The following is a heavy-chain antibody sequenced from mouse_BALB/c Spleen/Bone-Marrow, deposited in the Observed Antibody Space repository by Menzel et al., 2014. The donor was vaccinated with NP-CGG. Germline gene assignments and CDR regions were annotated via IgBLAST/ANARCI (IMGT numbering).Heavy chain of an antibody. Sequence: LVESGAELVKPGASVKLSCKASGYTFTSYWMHWVKQRPGQGLEWIGEINPSNGRTNYVEKFKSKATLSGDKSSSTVYMQLSSLTSEDSAVYYCARPGYWYFDVWGAGTTVTVSA. CDR2: INPSNGRT. V-gene: IGHV1S81*02. CDR3: ARPGYWYFDV. J-gene: IGHJ1*01. CDR1: GYTFTSYW.